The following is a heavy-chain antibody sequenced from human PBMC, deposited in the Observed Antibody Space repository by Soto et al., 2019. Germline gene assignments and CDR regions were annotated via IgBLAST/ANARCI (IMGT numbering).Heavy chain of an antibody. Sequence: EVQLLESGGGLVQPGGSLRLSCEASGVTFSSYAMSWVRQAPGKGLEWVAAISGSGGSTYYADYVKGRFTISRDNSKNTMYLQMNSMRAEDTAGYYCAKVLGWLPGLCDDWGQGTLVTVSS. CDR3: AKVLGWLPGLCDD. J-gene: IGHJ4*02. CDR2: ISGSGGST. D-gene: IGHD3-22*01. CDR1: GVTFSSYA. V-gene: IGHV3-23*01.